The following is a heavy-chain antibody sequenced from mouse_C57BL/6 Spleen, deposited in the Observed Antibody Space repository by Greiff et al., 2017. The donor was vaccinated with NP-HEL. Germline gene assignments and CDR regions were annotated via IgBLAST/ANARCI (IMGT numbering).Heavy chain of an antibody. D-gene: IGHD2-4*01. CDR2: IDPANGNT. CDR1: GFNIKNTY. CDR3: ARCLYDYDKGVDY. J-gene: IGHJ2*01. V-gene: IGHV14-3*01. Sequence: VQLKESVAELVRPGASVKLSCTASGFNIKNTYMHWVKQRPEQGLEWIGRIDPANGNTKYAPKFQGKATITADTSSNTAYLQLSSLTSEDTAIYYCARCLYDYDKGVDYWGQGTTLTVSS.